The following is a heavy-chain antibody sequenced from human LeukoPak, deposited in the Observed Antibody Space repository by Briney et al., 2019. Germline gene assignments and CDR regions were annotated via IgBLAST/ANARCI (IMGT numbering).Heavy chain of an antibody. Sequence: SETLSLTCTVSGGSISTSNYYWGWIRQPPGKGLEWIGNIFYSGSTYYSPSLKSRVTISLDTSRNQFSLKLSSVTAADTAVYYCARDSHYYDSSGYYSTTARDAFDIWGQGTMVTVSS. CDR2: IFYSGST. CDR1: GGSISTSNYY. J-gene: IGHJ3*02. D-gene: IGHD3-22*01. CDR3: ARDSHYYDSSGYYSTTARDAFDI. V-gene: IGHV4-39*07.